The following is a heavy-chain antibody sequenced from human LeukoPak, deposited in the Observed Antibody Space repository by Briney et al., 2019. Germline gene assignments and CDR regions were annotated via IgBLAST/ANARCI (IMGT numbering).Heavy chain of an antibody. CDR1: GFTFSSYE. D-gene: IGHD5-24*01. J-gene: IGHJ4*02. CDR2: ISGSGSTI. V-gene: IGHV3-48*03. Sequence: GGSLRLSCAASGFTFSSYEMNWVRQAPGKGLEWVSYISGSGSTIYYADSVKGRFTISRDNAKNSLYLQMNSLRAEDTAVYYCAGVEMATGPFDYWGQGTLVTVSS. CDR3: AGVEMATGPFDY.